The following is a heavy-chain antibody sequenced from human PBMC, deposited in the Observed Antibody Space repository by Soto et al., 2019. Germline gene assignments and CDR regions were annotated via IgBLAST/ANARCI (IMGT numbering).Heavy chain of an antibody. Sequence: GGSLRLSCAASGFTFSSYSMNWVRQAPGKGLEWVSYISSSSSTIYYADSVKGRFTISRDNAKNSLYLQMNSLRDEDTAVYYCARDLLNYDILTGPDYWDQGTLVTVSS. D-gene: IGHD3-9*01. V-gene: IGHV3-48*02. CDR1: GFTFSSYS. CDR3: ARDLLNYDILTGPDY. J-gene: IGHJ4*02. CDR2: ISSSSSTI.